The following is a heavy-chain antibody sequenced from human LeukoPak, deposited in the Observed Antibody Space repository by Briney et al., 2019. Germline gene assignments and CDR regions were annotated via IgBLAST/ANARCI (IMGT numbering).Heavy chain of an antibody. J-gene: IGHJ6*03. D-gene: IGHD2-15*01. V-gene: IGHV1-2*02. CDR3: ARDRNVVAADYMDV. Sequence: ASVKVSCKASGYTFTGYYMHWVRQAPGQGLEWMGWINPNSGGTNYAQKFQGRATMTRDTSISTAYMELSRLRSDDTAVYYCARDRNVVAADYMDVWGKGTTVTVSS. CDR1: GYTFTGYY. CDR2: INPNSGGT.